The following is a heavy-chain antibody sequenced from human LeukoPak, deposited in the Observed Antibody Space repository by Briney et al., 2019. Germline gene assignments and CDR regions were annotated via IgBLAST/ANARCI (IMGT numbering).Heavy chain of an antibody. J-gene: IGHJ6*03. D-gene: IGHD1-26*01. Sequence: ASVKVSCKASGGTFSSYTISWVRQAPGQGLEWIGRIIPILGIANYAQKFQGRVTITADKSTSTAYMELSSLRSEDTAVYYCARDGREPQEYYYYMDVWGKGTTVTVSS. CDR1: GGTFSSYT. V-gene: IGHV1-69*04. CDR3: ARDGREPQEYYYYMDV. CDR2: IIPILGIA.